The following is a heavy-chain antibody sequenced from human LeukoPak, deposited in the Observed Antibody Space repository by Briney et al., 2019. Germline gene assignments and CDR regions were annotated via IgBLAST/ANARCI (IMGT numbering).Heavy chain of an antibody. CDR3: ARDKADGGNDY. V-gene: IGHV3-30-3*01. J-gene: IGHJ4*02. CDR1: GFTFSSYA. CDR2: ISYDGSNK. Sequence: GGSLRLSCAASGFTFSSYAMHWVRQAPGKGLEWVAVISYDGSNKYYADSVKGRFTISRDNSKNTLYLQMNSLRAEDTAVYYCARDKADGGNDYWGQGTLATVSS. D-gene: IGHD4-23*01.